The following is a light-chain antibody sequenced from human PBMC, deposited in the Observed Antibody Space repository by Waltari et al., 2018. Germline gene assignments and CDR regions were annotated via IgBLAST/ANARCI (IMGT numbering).Light chain of an antibody. Sequence: QSALTQPASVSGSPGQSITISCTGSSGDGGSYKLVSWYQQQPGQAPKPLIYDGTKRPSGSSNRFSGSRSASTASLTISGLQGEDEAYYYWCSYVGGTRVVGGGTRLTVL. CDR3: CSYVGGTRV. V-gene: IGLV2-23*01. J-gene: IGLJ3*02. CDR1: SGDGGSYKL. CDR2: DGT.